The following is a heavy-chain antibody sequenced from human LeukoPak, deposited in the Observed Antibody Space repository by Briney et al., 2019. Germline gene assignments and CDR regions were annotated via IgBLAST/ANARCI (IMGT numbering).Heavy chain of an antibody. Sequence: PSETLSLTCAVYGGSFSGYYWSWIRQPPGKGLEWIGSIYYSGSTYYNPSLKSRVTISVDTSKNQFSLKLSSVTAADTAVYYCAEAYSSSWYYFDYWGQGTLVTVSS. D-gene: IGHD6-13*01. V-gene: IGHV4-34*01. CDR3: AEAYSSSWYYFDY. J-gene: IGHJ4*02. CDR1: GGSFSGYY. CDR2: IYYSGST.